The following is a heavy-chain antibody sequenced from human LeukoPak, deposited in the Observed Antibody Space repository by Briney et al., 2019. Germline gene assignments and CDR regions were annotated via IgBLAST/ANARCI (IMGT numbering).Heavy chain of an antibody. CDR1: GYTFIRYY. Sequence: GASVKVSCKASGYTFIRYYMHWVRQAPGQGLEWIGIINPSGGSTSYAQKFQGRVTMTRDTSTSTVYMELSRLRSEDTAVYYCARGGYGDRIDYWGQGTLVSVSS. CDR3: ARGGYGDRIDY. D-gene: IGHD4-17*01. J-gene: IGHJ4*02. V-gene: IGHV1-46*01. CDR2: INPSGGST.